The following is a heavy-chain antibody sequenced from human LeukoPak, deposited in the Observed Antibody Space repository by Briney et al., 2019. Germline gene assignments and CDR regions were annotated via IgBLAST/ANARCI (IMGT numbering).Heavy chain of an antibody. CDR3: ARDTRTPRIAVAGTRRFDY. Sequence: ASVKVSCKASGYTFTSYGISWVRQAPGQGLEWMGWISAYNGNTNYAQKLQGRVTMTTDTSTSTAYMELRSLRSDDTAVYYCARDTRTPRIAVAGTRRFDYWGQGTLVTVSS. CDR2: ISAYNGNT. CDR1: GYTFTSYG. J-gene: IGHJ4*02. D-gene: IGHD6-19*01. V-gene: IGHV1-18*01.